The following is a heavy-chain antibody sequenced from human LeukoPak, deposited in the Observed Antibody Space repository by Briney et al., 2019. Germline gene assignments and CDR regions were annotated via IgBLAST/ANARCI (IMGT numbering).Heavy chain of an antibody. D-gene: IGHD7-27*01. CDR3: ARLKNRGYFDY. CDR1: GGSISSGGYY. J-gene: IGHJ4*02. Sequence: SETLSLTCTVSGGSISSGGYYWSWIRQHPGKGLEWIGYIYYSGSTYYNPSLKSRVTKSVDTSKNQFSLKLSSVTAADTAVYYCARLKNRGYFDYWGQGTLVTVSS. V-gene: IGHV4-31*03. CDR2: IYYSGST.